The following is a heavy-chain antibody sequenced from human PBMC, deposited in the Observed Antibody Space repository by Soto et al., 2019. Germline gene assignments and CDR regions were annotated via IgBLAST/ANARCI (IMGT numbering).Heavy chain of an antibody. Sequence: QVQLQESGPGLVKPSETLSLTCTVSGGSISSYYWSWIRQPPGMGLEWIGYIYYSGSTNYNPSLMSRVTISVGTSKNQSSVKLSSVNAADTAVYYCARGGTVVNGFDYWGQGTLVTVSS. D-gene: IGHD2-15*01. CDR3: ARGGTVVNGFDY. J-gene: IGHJ4*02. V-gene: IGHV4-59*01. CDR2: IYYSGST. CDR1: GGSISSYY.